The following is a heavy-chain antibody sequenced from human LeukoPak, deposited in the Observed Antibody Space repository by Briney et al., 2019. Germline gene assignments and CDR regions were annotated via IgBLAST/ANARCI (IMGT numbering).Heavy chain of an antibody. CDR3: ARGHDYGED. CDR1: GYTFTTYP. V-gene: IGHV1-3*04. D-gene: IGHD4-17*01. CDR2: INTGSGDR. J-gene: IGHJ4*02. Sequence: GASVKVSCKASGYTFTTYPIHWVRQAPGQSLEWMGWINTGSGDRKYSQNFQGRVTTTADESTSTAYMELSSLRSEDTAVYYCARGHDYGEDWGQGTLVTVSS.